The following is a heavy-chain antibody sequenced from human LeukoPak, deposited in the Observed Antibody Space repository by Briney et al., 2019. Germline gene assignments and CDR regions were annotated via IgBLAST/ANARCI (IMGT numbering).Heavy chain of an antibody. D-gene: IGHD6-13*01. CDR3: ARDYGLGPGYIGY. CDR2: IYYSGST. Sequence: SETLSLTCTVSGGSISSGGYYWSWIRQHPGKGLEWIGYIYYSGSTYYNPSIKSRVTISVDTSKNQFSLKLSSVTAADTAVYYCARDYGLGPGYIGYWGQGTLVTVSS. V-gene: IGHV4-31*03. CDR1: GGSISSGGYY. J-gene: IGHJ4*02.